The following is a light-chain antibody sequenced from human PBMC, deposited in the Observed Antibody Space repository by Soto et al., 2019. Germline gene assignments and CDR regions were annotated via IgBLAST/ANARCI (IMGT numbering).Light chain of an antibody. Sequence: DIVLTQSPATLSLAPGDRATLSCRASQSVSTYLAWYPRKPGQPPRLLIYGASNRATGVPARFSGSGSGTDFTLTISSLEPEDFALYSCQQRSNWMINFCQGTRLEIK. J-gene: IGKJ5*01. V-gene: IGKV3-11*01. CDR3: QQRSNWMIN. CDR2: GAS. CDR1: QSVSTY.